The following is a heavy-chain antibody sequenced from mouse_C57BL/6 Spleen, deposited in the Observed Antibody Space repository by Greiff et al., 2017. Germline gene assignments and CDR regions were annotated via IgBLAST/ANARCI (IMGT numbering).Heavy chain of an antibody. CDR1: GFSFSSYG. CDR3: ARHDYYAMDY. CDR2: ISSGGSYT. J-gene: IGHJ4*01. V-gene: IGHV5-6*02. Sequence: EVKLVESGRDLVKPGGSLKLSCAASGFSFSSYGLSWVRQTPDKRLEWVAIISSGGSYTYYPDSVKGRFTISRDNTKKTLYLQMSSLRSEDTALYYCARHDYYAMDYWGQGTSVTVSS.